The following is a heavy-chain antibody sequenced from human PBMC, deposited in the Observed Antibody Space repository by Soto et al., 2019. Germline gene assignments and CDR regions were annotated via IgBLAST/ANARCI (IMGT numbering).Heavy chain of an antibody. CDR2: INVGNGDT. CDR1: GYTFTNYA. CDR3: ARDRGIVGATDFDY. V-gene: IGHV1-3*01. J-gene: IGHJ4*02. Sequence: QVQLVQSGAEVKKPGASVKVSCKASGYTFTNYAIHWVRQAPGQRLEWMGWINVGNGDTKYSRKFQGRVTITRDTSATTADMELSSPRSQDTAVYYCARDRGIVGATDFDYWGRGTLVTVSS. D-gene: IGHD1-26*01.